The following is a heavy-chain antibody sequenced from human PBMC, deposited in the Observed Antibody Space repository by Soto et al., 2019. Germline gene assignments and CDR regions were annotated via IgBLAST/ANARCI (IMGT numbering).Heavy chain of an antibody. J-gene: IGHJ6*02. D-gene: IGHD1-20*01. CDR1: GGTFSTYA. CDR3: ASAPSITARHTLPFYYYYYGMDV. Sequence: EASVKVSCKASGGTFSTYAISWVRQAPGQGLEWMGGIIPIFAAANYAQKFQGRVTITADEYTSTAYMELSSLRFEDTAVYYCASAPSITARHTLPFYYYYYGMDVWGQATKVT. V-gene: IGHV1-69*13. CDR2: IIPIFAAA.